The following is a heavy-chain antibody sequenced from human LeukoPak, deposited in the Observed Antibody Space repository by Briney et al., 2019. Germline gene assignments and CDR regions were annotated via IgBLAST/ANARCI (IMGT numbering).Heavy chain of an antibody. Sequence: PSETLSLTCAVYGGSFSGYYWSWIRQPPGKGLEWIGEINHSGSTNYNPSLTSRVTISVDPSKNQFSPNLSSVTAADTAVYYCARDGYRIPLDYWGQGTLVTVSS. J-gene: IGHJ4*02. V-gene: IGHV4-34*01. CDR3: ARDGYRIPLDY. CDR2: INHSGST. CDR1: GGSFSGYY. D-gene: IGHD5-24*01.